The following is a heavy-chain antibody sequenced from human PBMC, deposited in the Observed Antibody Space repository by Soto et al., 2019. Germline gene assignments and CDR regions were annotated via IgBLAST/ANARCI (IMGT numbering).Heavy chain of an antibody. Sequence: GGSLRLSCAASGFTLRTYTMNWVRQAPGKGLEWVSSISISSSDRYYADSVRGRFTISRDNAKNALYLQMNSLRADDTAVYFCVRGMNPLFGGQGTLVTV. CDR2: ISISSSDR. J-gene: IGHJ4*01. CDR3: VRGMNPLF. V-gene: IGHV3-21*06. CDR1: GFTLRTYT.